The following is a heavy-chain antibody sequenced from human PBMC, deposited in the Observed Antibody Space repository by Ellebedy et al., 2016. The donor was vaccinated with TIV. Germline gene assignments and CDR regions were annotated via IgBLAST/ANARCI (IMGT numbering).Heavy chain of an antibody. D-gene: IGHD5-18*01. CDR1: GFTFSDYY. CDR2: ISSSGSNI. Sequence: GESLKISCAASGFTFSDYYMSLIRQAPGKGLEWVSYISSSGSNIYYADSVKGRFTISRDNAKNSLNLQMNSLRPEDTAVYYCAREGDTAMVHGMDVWGQGTTVTVSS. V-gene: IGHV3-11*01. J-gene: IGHJ6*02. CDR3: AREGDTAMVHGMDV.